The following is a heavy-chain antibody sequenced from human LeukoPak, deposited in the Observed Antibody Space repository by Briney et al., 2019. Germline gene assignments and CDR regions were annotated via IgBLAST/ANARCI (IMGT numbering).Heavy chain of an antibody. CDR2: IKSKTDGGTT. J-gene: IGHJ4*02. D-gene: IGHD2-2*01. CDR1: GFTFSNAW. V-gene: IGHV3-15*01. Sequence: GGSLRLSCAASGFTFSNAWMSWVRQAPGKGLEWVGRIKSKTDGGTTDYAAPVKGRFTISRDDSKNTLYLQMNSLKTEDTAVYYCTSRKGCSSTSCFKGYWGQGTLVTVSS. CDR3: TSRKGCSSTSCFKGY.